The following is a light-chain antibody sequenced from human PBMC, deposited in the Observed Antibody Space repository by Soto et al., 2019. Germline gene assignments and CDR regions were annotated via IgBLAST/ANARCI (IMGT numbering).Light chain of an antibody. V-gene: IGKV3-20*01. CDR3: QQYGSSPRT. Sequence: EIVLTQSPGTLSLSPGERATLSCRTSQSVSSSYLAWYQQKPGQAPMLLIYGASSSATGIPDRFSGSGSGTYVPVTISRLEPGDLAVCYSQQYGSSPRTFGHGNKVEIK. J-gene: IGKJ1*01. CDR1: QSVSSSY. CDR2: GAS.